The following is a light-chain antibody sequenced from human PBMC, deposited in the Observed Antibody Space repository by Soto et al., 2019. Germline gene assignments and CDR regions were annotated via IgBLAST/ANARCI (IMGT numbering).Light chain of an antibody. CDR2: EVS. Sequence: QSALTQPPSASGSPGQSVTISCTGTSSDVGGYNYVSWYQQHPGKAPKLMIYEVSKRPSGVPDRFSGSKSGNTASLTVSGLQAEDEADYYCVSYTTSASYVFGTGTKVTVL. CDR1: SSDVGGYNY. J-gene: IGLJ1*01. CDR3: VSYTTSASYV. V-gene: IGLV2-8*01.